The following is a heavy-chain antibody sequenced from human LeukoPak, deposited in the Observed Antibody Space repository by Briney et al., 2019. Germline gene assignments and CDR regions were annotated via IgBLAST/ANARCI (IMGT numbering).Heavy chain of an antibody. CDR1: GYTFTSYG. CDR2: ISAYNGNT. V-gene: IGHV1-18*01. Sequence: ASVKVSCKASGYTFTSYGISWVRQAPGQGLEWMGWISAYNGNTNYAQKLQGRVTITADKSTSTAYMELSSLRSEDTAVYYCARVDTAMVHNWFDPWGQGTLVTVSS. D-gene: IGHD5-18*01. J-gene: IGHJ5*02. CDR3: ARVDTAMVHNWFDP.